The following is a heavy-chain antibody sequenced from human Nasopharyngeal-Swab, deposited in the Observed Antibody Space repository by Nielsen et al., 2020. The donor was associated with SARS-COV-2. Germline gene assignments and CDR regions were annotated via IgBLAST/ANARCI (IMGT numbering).Heavy chain of an antibody. CDR2: IKQDGSEK. D-gene: IGHD3-10*01. V-gene: IGHV3-7*01. J-gene: IGHJ4*02. Sequence: GESLKISCAASGFTFSSYWMSWVRQAPGKGLEWVANIKQDGSEKYYVDSVKGRFTISRDNAKNSLYLQMNSLRAEDTAVFYCARGSYYGSGSSVDYWGQGTPGHRLL. CDR3: ARGSYYGSGSSVDY. CDR1: GFTFSSYW.